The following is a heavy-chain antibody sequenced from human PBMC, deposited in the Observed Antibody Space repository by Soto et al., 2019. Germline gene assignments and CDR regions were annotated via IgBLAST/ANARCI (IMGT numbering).Heavy chain of an antibody. CDR1: GYTFTSYD. J-gene: IGHJ4*02. CDR3: AREKSGYYDF. V-gene: IGHV1-8*01. D-gene: IGHD3-3*01. CDR2: MNPNSGNT. Sequence: ASVKVSCKASGYTFTSYDITWVRQATGQGLEWMGWMNPNSGNTGDAQKFQGRVTMTRNTSISTVYMELSSRRPEDTAVYYCAREKSGYYDFWGQGTLVTVSS.